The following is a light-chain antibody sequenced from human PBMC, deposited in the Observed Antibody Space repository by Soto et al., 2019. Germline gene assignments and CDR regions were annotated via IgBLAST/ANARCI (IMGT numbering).Light chain of an antibody. CDR1: SSDIGAYNY. CDR3: SSFTSTTILV. V-gene: IGLV2-14*01. CDR2: EVS. J-gene: IGLJ2*01. Sequence: QSALTQPASVSGSPGQSITICCTGSSSDIGAYNYVSWYQQSPGKAPKLIIYEVSNRPSGISNRFSGSKSGNTASLTISGLQAEDEADYHCSSFTSTTILVFGGGTKLTVL.